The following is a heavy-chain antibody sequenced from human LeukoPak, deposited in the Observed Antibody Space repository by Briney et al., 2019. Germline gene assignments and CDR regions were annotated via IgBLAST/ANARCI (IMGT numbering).Heavy chain of an antibody. CDR2: IYYSGST. V-gene: IGHV4-59*01. J-gene: IGHJ3*02. D-gene: IGHD1-1*01. Sequence: TSETLSLTCTVSGGSISSYYWSWIRQPPGKGLEWIGYIYYSGSTNYNPSLKSRVTISVDTSKNQFSLKLSSATAADTAVYYCARVRLGTDAFDIWGQGTMVTVSS. CDR1: GGSISSYY. CDR3: ARVRLGTDAFDI.